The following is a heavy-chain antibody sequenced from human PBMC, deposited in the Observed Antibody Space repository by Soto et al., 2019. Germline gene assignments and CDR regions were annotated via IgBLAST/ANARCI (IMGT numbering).Heavy chain of an antibody. V-gene: IGHV2-5*01. D-gene: IGHD6-19*01. J-gene: IGHJ6*02. CDR1: GFSLITNGVA. CDR3: AHRTTGWYPRAGMDV. Sequence: SGPTLVNPTQTLTLTCTLSGFSLITNGVAVGCIRQPPGKALQWLALIYWNDDKRYSPSLKSRLTITKDTSKNQVVLKMTNMDPVDTATYYCAHRTTGWYPRAGMDVWGQGTTVTVSS. CDR2: IYWNDDK.